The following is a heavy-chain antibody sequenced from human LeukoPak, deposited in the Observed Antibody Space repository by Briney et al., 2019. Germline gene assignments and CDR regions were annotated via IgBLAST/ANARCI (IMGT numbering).Heavy chain of an antibody. Sequence: GGSLRLSCAASGFTFSSYAMSWVRQAPGKGLEWVSVINNSGGSTYYADSVKGRFTISRDNSKNTLYLQMNSLRAEDTAVYYCAKFGSGYPFWGQGTLVTVSS. J-gene: IGHJ4*02. CDR2: INNSGGST. CDR3: AKFGSGYPF. D-gene: IGHD3-22*01. CDR1: GFTFSSYA. V-gene: IGHV3-23*01.